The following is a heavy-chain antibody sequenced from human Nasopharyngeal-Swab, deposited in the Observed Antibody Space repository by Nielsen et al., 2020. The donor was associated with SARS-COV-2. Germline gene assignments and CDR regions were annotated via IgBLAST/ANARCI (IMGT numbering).Heavy chain of an antibody. CDR3: ARIAIGMIVVASYYGMDV. CDR1: AGTFSSYA. Sequence: SVKVSCNASAGTFSSYAISWVRQAPGQGLEWMGGIIPIFGTANYAQKFQGRVTITADESTSTAYMELSSLRSEDTAVYYCARIAIGMIVVASYYGMDVWGQGTTVTVSS. V-gene: IGHV1-69*13. CDR2: IIPIFGTA. D-gene: IGHD3-22*01. J-gene: IGHJ6*02.